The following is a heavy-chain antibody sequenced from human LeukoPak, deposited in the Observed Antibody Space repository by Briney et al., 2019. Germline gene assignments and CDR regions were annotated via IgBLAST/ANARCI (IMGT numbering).Heavy chain of an antibody. CDR3: ARVRYSSGEDY. CDR1: GGSFSGYY. J-gene: IGHJ4*02. Sequence: PSETLSPTCAVYGGSFSGYYWSWIRQPPGKGLEWIGEINHSGSTNYNPSLKSRVTISVDTSKNQFSLKLSSVTAADTAVYYCARVRYSSGEDYWGQGTLVTVSS. CDR2: INHSGST. V-gene: IGHV4-34*01. D-gene: IGHD6-19*01.